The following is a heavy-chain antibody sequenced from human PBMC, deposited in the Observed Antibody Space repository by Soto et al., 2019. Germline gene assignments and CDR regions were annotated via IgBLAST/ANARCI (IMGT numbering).Heavy chain of an antibody. CDR2: ISYDGSDK. V-gene: IGHV3-30*04. CDR1: GFTFSSYS. D-gene: IGHD3-10*02. Sequence: PGXSLRLSCAASGFTFSSYSMHWVRQTPGKGLERVAVISYDGSDKYYADSVKGRFTISRDNSKNTLYLQMNSLRREDTSVYYCARGLITVCQYSGGWYYFDSWGQGTQVTVSS. CDR3: ARGLITVCQYSGGWYYFDS. J-gene: IGHJ4*02.